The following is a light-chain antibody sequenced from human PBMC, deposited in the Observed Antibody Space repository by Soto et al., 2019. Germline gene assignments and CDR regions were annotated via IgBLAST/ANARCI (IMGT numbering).Light chain of an antibody. Sequence: QSVLTQPASVSGSPGQSITISCTGTSSDVGHYNYVSWYQQHPGKVPKVMIFDVGNRPSGVSNRFSGSKSGNTASLTISGLQAEDEADYYCSSYRSGDTLVFGTGTKLTVL. V-gene: IGLV2-14*01. CDR2: DVG. CDR3: SSYRSGDTLV. J-gene: IGLJ1*01. CDR1: SSDVGHYNY.